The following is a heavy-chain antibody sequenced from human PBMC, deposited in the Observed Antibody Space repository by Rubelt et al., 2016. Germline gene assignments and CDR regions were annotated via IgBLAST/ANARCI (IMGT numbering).Heavy chain of an antibody. CDR1: GGSISSSNW. Sequence: QVQLQESGPGLVKPSGTLSLTCAVSGGSISSSNWWSWVRQPPGKGLEWIGEIYHSGSTNYNPSLKSRFTISVDKSKNQFSLKLICWTAEDTAVYYGASRKTKEYYYYYGMDVWGQGTTVTVSS. CDR2: IYHSGST. CDR3: ASRKTKEYYYYYGMDV. V-gene: IGHV4-4*02. J-gene: IGHJ6*02. D-gene: IGHD2-8*01.